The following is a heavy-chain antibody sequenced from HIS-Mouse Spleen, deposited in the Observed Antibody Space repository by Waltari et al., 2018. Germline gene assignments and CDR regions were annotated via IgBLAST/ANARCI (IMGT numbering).Heavy chain of an antibody. D-gene: IGHD6-13*01. CDR2: IYYSGST. CDR3: AREIPYSSSWYDWYFDL. V-gene: IGHV4-39*07. CDR1: ACSLSSSSYY. Sequence: QLQLQESGPGLVKPSETLSLTCTVPACSLSSSSYYWGCVRQPPGKGLEWIGSIYYSGSTYYNPSLKSRVTISVDTSKNQFSLKLSSVTAADTAVYYCAREIPYSSSWYDWYFDLWGRGTLVTVSS. J-gene: IGHJ2*01.